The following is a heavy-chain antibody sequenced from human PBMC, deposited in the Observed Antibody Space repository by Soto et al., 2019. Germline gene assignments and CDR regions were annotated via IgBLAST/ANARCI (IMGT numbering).Heavy chain of an antibody. CDR3: ADGRRAVRSVSAFLLNRSPDL. Sequence: RIIKPPGKGLEWIGYIYYSGSTNYNPSLKSRVTISVDTSKNQFSLKLSSVTAADTAVYYCADGRRAVRSVSAFLLNRSPDL. J-gene: IGHJ2*01. CDR2: IYYSGST. V-gene: IGHV4-59*01. D-gene: IGHD3-10*02.